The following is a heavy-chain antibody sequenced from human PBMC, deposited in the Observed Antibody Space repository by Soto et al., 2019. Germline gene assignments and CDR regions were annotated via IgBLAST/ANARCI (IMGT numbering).Heavy chain of an antibody. CDR2: ISGSGGST. Sequence: GGSLRLSCAASGFTFSSYAMSWVSQAPGKGLEWVSAISGSGGSTYYADSVKGRFTISRDNSKNTLYLQMNSLRAEDTAVYYCAKVGSSSWQTYNWFDPWGQGTLVTVSS. J-gene: IGHJ5*02. D-gene: IGHD6-13*01. CDR1: GFTFSSYA. V-gene: IGHV3-23*01. CDR3: AKVGSSSWQTYNWFDP.